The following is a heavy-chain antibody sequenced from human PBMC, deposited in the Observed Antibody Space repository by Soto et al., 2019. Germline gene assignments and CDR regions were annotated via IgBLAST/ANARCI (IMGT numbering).Heavy chain of an antibody. CDR2: MHKTGST. V-gene: IGHV4-59*12. Sequence: PSETLSLTCPVSGVSISSSYWSWIRQPPGKGLERIGDMHKTGSTVYNPSLKSRVTMSIDTSKNQFSLRLSSVTAADTAVYYCARGLFTGDAYSGGWYYFDSWGQGTLVTVSS. D-gene: IGHD7-27*01. J-gene: IGHJ4*02. CDR3: ARGLFTGDAYSGGWYYFDS. CDR1: GVSISSSY.